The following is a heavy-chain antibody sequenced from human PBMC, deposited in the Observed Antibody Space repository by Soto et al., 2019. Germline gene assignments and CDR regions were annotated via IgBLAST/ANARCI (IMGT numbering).Heavy chain of an antibody. D-gene: IGHD5-18*01. V-gene: IGHV3-23*01. CDR1: GFTFSSNA. CDR3: AKSRTVNVDTAMVDY. Sequence: HPGGSLRLSCAASGFTFSSNAMSWVRQSPGKGLEWVSAISGSGGSTYYADSVKGRFTISRDNSKNTLYLQMDSLRAEDTAVYYCAKSRTVNVDTAMVDYWGQGTLVTVSS. J-gene: IGHJ4*02. CDR2: ISGSGGST.